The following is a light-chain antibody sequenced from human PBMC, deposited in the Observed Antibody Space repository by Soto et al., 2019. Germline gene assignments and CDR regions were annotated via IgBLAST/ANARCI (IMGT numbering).Light chain of an antibody. CDR2: EGS. CDR3: CSYAGSSTPVV. V-gene: IGLV2-23*01. Sequence: QSVLTQPASVSGSPGQSITISCTGTSSDVGSYNLVSWYQQHPGKAPKLMIYEGSKRPSGVSNRFSGSKSGNTASMEISGLQAEDEADYYCCSYAGSSTPVVFGGGTKLTVL. J-gene: IGLJ2*01. CDR1: SSDVGSYNL.